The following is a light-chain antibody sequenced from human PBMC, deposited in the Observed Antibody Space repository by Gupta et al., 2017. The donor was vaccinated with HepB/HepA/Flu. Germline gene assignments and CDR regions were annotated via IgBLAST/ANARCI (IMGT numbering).Light chain of an antibody. CDR3: QAWDSSTVV. Sequence: SYELTQPPSVSVSPGQPASITCSGDKLGDKYACWYQQKPGQPPVLVIYQDSKRPSGIPERFSGSNSGNTATLTISGTQAMDEADYYCQAWDSSTVVFGGGTKLTVL. CDR1: KLGDKY. CDR2: QDS. J-gene: IGLJ2*01. V-gene: IGLV3-1*01.